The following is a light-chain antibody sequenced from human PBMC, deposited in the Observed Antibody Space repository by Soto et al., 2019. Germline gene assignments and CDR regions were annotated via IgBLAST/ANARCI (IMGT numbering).Light chain of an antibody. J-gene: IGKJ4*01. Sequence: ETVLTQSPGTLSLSPGERATLSCRASRSVSASYLAWYQQKPGQAPRLLIYGASSRATGIPDRFSGSGSGTDFTLTISRLEPEDFAVYYCQQYGSAPVTFGGGTKVEI. CDR3: QQYGSAPVT. CDR2: GAS. V-gene: IGKV3-20*01. CDR1: RSVSASY.